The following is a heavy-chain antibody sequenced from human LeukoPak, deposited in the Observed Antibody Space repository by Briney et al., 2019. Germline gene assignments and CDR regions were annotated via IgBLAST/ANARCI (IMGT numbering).Heavy chain of an antibody. V-gene: IGHV4-34*01. J-gene: IGHJ4*02. Sequence: SETLSLTCAVYGGSFSGYYWSWIRQPPGKGLEWIGEINHSGSTNYNPSLKSRVTISVDTSKNQFSLKLSSVTAADTAVYYCARGRPPLRLVWGRFYFAYWGQGTLVTVSS. CDR3: ARGRPPLRLVWGRFYFAY. D-gene: IGHD5-12*01. CDR2: INHSGST. CDR1: GGSFSGYY.